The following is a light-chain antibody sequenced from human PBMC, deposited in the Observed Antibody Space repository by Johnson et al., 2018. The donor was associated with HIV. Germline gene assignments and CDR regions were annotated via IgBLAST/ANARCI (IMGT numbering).Light chain of an antibody. CDR3: ETWDSSLSGYYV. J-gene: IGLJ1*01. CDR2: DND. CDR1: SSNIGNNY. V-gene: IGLV1-51*01. Sequence: QSVLTQPPSVSAAPGQKVTISCSGSSSNIGNNYVSWYQQLPGTAPKLLIYDNDKRPSGIPDRCSGSKSGTSATLGITGLQTGDEADYYCETWDSSLSGYYVFGTGTKLTVL.